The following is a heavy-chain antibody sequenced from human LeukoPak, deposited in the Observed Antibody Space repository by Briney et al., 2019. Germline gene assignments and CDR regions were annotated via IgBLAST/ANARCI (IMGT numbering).Heavy chain of an antibody. V-gene: IGHV3-20*04. CDR3: ARDRWPIIYDC. J-gene: IGHJ4*02. Sequence: RPGGSLRLSCAASGFNFDDYVMSWVRQAPGKGLEWVSGIIWNGGSRGYADSVKGRFTISRDNAKNSLYLQMNSLRAEDTAVYYCARDRWPIIYDCWGQGTLVTVSS. D-gene: IGHD5-24*01. CDR1: GFNFDDYV. CDR2: IIWNGGSR.